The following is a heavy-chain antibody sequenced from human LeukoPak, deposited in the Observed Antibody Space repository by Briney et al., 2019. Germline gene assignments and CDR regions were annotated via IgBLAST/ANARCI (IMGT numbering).Heavy chain of an antibody. J-gene: IGHJ6*03. CDR3: ATEPLYYYYMDV. Sequence: PGGSLRLSCAASGFTFTSYAMGWVRQAPGKGLEWVSHITSSGGSTYYADSVKGRFTISRDISKNTLYLQMNSLRAEDTAVYHCATEPLYYYYMDVWGKGTTVTVSS. CDR1: GFTFTSYA. D-gene: IGHD1-14*01. V-gene: IGHV3-23*01. CDR2: ITSSGGST.